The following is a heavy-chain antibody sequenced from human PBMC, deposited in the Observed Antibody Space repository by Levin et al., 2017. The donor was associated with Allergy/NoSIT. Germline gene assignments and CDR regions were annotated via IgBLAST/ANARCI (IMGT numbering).Heavy chain of an antibody. CDR1: GFTFSSYA. J-gene: IGHJ4*02. CDR3: AKDLKGPYGDYTAYYFDY. Sequence: SGGSLRLSCAASGFTFSSYAMSWVRQAPGKGLEWVSAISGSGGSTYYADSVKGRFTISRDNSKNTLYLQMNSLRAEDTAVYYCAKDLKGPYGDYTAYYFDYSGQGTLVTVSS. CDR2: ISGSGGST. D-gene: IGHD4-17*01. V-gene: IGHV3-23*01.